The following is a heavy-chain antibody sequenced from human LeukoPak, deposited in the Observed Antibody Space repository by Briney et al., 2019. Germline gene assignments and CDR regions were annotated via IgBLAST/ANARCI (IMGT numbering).Heavy chain of an antibody. CDR1: GGSIDTYS. Sequence: PSETLSLTRTVSGGSIDTYSLHWIRQPPGKGLEWIGYIYYSGSTYYHPSLKSRVTISVDTSKNQFSLKLSSVTAADTAVYYCARVLINAFDIWGQGTMVTVSS. J-gene: IGHJ3*02. CDR3: ARVLINAFDI. V-gene: IGHV4-59*12. CDR2: IYYSGST. D-gene: IGHD3-22*01.